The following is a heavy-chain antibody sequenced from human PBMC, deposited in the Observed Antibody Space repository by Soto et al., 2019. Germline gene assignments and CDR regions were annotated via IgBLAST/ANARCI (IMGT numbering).Heavy chain of an antibody. J-gene: IGHJ4*02. CDR3: AREGGNDFWSAYDFDY. Sequence: QVQLVESGGGVVQPGRSLRLSCAASGFTFSSYGMHWVRQAPGKGLEWVAVIWYDGSNKYYADSVKGRFTISRDNSKNTLYLQMDSPRAEDPAVYYCAREGGNDFWSAYDFDYWGQGTLVTVSS. CDR2: IWYDGSNK. CDR1: GFTFSSYG. V-gene: IGHV3-33*01. D-gene: IGHD3-3*01.